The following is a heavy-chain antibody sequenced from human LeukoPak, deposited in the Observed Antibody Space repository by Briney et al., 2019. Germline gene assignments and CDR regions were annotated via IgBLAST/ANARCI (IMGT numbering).Heavy chain of an antibody. CDR3: ARGGSSNALNWFDP. CDR1: GGTFSSYA. CDR2: IIPIFGTA. V-gene: IGHV1-69*05. D-gene: IGHD3-16*01. J-gene: IGHJ5*02. Sequence: SVKVSRKASGGTFSSYAISWVRQAPGQGLEWMGGIIPIFGTANYAQKFQGRVTITTDESTSTAYMELSSLRSGDTAVYYCARGGSSNALNWFDPWGQGTLVTVSS.